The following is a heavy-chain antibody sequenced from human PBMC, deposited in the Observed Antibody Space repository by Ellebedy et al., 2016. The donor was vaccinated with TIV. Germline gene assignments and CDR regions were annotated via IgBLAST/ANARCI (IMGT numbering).Heavy chain of an antibody. Sequence: SETLSLTXTVSGGSISSYYWSWIRQPAGKGLEWIGRISSSGTTNYNLSLKSRITMSVDTSKNQFSLKLSSVTAADTAVYYCARRRKNCSSTSCYNNWFNPWGQGTLVTVSS. D-gene: IGHD2-2*01. CDR2: ISSSGTT. CDR1: GGSISSYY. CDR3: ARRRKNCSSTSCYNNWFNP. J-gene: IGHJ5*02. V-gene: IGHV4-4*07.